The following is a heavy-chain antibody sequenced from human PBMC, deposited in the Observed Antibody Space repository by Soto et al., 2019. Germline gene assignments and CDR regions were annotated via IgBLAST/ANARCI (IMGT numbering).Heavy chain of an antibody. CDR3: AKDRKGRYDILTGYPNWFDP. Sequence: GGSLRLSCAASGFTFSSYAMSWVRQAPGKGLEWVSAISGSGGSTYYADSVKGRFTLSRDNSKNTLYLQMNSLRAEDTAVYYCAKDRKGRYDILTGYPNWFDPWGQGTLVTVSS. D-gene: IGHD3-9*01. CDR1: GFTFSSYA. J-gene: IGHJ5*02. V-gene: IGHV3-23*01. CDR2: ISGSGGST.